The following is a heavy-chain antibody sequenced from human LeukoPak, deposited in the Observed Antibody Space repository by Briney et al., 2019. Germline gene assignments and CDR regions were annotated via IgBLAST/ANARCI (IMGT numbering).Heavy chain of an antibody. CDR3: AREGATAGSGYYFDY. CDR2: ISSSSSSI. CDR1: EFTFRDYN. V-gene: IGHV3-21*01. Sequence: GGSLRLSCAASEFTFRDYNMNWIRRAPGKGLEWVSSISSSSSSIYYADSVKGRFTISRDNTKKSLYLQMNSLRAEDTAVYYCAREGATAGSGYYFDYWGQGSLVTVSS. D-gene: IGHD6-13*01. J-gene: IGHJ4*02.